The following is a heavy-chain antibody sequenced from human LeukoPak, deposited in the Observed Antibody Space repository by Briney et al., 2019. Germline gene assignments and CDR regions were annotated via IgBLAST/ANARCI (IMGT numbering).Heavy chain of an antibody. CDR3: AREKHYYDSSGYYWDAFDI. CDR2: LSGNSDTT. CDR1: GFTFSSYA. Sequence: PGGSLRLSCTASGFTFSSYALTCVRQAPGKGLEWVSVLSGNSDTTNYADSVKGRFTISRDNSKNTLYLQMNSLRAEDTAVYYCAREKHYYDSSGYYWDAFDIWGQGTMVTVSS. V-gene: IGHV3-23*01. J-gene: IGHJ3*02. D-gene: IGHD3-22*01.